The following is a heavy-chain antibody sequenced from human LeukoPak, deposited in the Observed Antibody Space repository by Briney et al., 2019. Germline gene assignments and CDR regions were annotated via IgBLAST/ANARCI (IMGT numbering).Heavy chain of an antibody. CDR1: GFTFSSYG. CDR2: ISRDGTQQ. Sequence: GGSLRLSCAASGFTFSSYGMHWVRQAPGEGLEWVAVISRDGTQQYYADSVKGRLTISRDNSQSTLYLHMNSLSTEDTALYYCARAVPAPGTPENAFDIWGQGTLVTVSS. J-gene: IGHJ3*02. D-gene: IGHD6-13*01. V-gene: IGHV3-30*19. CDR3: ARAVPAPGTPENAFDI.